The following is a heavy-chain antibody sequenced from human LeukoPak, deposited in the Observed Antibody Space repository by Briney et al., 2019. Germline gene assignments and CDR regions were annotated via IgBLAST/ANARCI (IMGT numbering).Heavy chain of an antibody. Sequence: ASVKVSCKASGGTFSSYAISWVRQAPGQGLEWMGRIIPIFGTANYAQKFQGRVTITTDESTSTAYMELSSLRSEDTAVYYCASLTACSGGSCYPYYYYMDVWGKGTTVTVSS. CDR3: ASLTACSGGSCYPYYYYMDV. CDR2: IIPIFGTA. J-gene: IGHJ6*03. D-gene: IGHD2-15*01. CDR1: GGTFSSYA. V-gene: IGHV1-69*05.